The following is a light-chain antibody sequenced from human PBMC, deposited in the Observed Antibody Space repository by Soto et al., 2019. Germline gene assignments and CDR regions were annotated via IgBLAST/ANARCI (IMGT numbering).Light chain of an antibody. V-gene: IGLV2-14*01. CDR3: SSYTSSSTVV. CDR2: DVS. J-gene: IGLJ2*01. Sequence: QSALTQPASVSGSPGQSITISCSGTSSDVGAYNYVSWYQKHPGKAPKLMIYDVSNRPSGVSNRFSCSKSGNTASLTISGLQAEDEADYHCSSYTSSSTVVFGGGTKVTVL. CDR1: SSDVGAYNY.